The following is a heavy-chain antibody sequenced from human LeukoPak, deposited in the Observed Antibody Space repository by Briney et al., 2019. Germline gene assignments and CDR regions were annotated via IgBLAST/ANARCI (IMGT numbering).Heavy chain of an antibody. CDR1: GGSISSSC. Sequence: SETLSLTCTVSGGSISSSCWSWIRQPGGKGLEWIGRISASGSTNYTPSLKSRVTMSVDTSKNQFSLRLTSVTAADTAVYYCARGGDSGGYYGTNWYFDLWGRGTLVTVSS. V-gene: IGHV4-4*07. CDR3: ARGGDSGGYYGTNWYFDL. J-gene: IGHJ2*01. D-gene: IGHD3-3*01. CDR2: ISASGST.